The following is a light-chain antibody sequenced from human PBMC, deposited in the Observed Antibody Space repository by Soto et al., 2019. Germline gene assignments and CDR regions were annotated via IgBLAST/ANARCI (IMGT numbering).Light chain of an antibody. CDR2: AAS. CDR1: QGINIF. Sequence: DIQLTQSPTFLSACVGDRVTITCRASQGINIFLAWFQQKPGKAPNLLISAASTLQSGVPSRFSGCGSETEFTLTIISLHPEDSATDYCQQRNSYPRTFGQGTKVEIK. J-gene: IGKJ2*01. V-gene: IGKV1-9*01. CDR3: QQRNSYPRT.